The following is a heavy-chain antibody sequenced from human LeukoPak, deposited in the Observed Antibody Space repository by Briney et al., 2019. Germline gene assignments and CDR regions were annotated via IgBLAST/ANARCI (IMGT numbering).Heavy chain of an antibody. CDR2: TYYRSKWYY. CDR3: ARDLGNTGWYTFDF. D-gene: IGHD6-19*01. J-gene: IGHJ5*01. CDR1: GDSVSSNNGA. Sequence: SQTLSVTCAISGDSVSSNNGAWNWIRRSPSRGLEWLGRTYYRSKWYYDYAESMKGRITIDPDTSKDQFSLQLNSVTPEDTAVYFCARDLGNTGWYTFDFWGQGTLVTVSS. V-gene: IGHV6-1*01.